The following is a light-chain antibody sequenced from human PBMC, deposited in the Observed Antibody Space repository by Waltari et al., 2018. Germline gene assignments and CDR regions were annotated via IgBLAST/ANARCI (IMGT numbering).Light chain of an antibody. CDR1: QNINTY. CDR3: QQSNSGPWT. V-gene: IGKV1-39*01. Sequence: DIQMTQSPSSLSASVGDRVTISCRASQNINTYLNLYQQKPGKAPKLLINGASRLQSGVPSRFSGSGSGTDFTLTINSLQVEDFATYYCQQSNSGPWTFGQGTK. CDR2: GAS. J-gene: IGKJ1*01.